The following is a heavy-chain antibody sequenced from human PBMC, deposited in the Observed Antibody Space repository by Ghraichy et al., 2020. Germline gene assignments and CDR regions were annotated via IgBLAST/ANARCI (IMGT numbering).Heavy chain of an antibody. D-gene: IGHD2-21*02. CDR3: ARSPTNDCGGDCWVGDYFDY. Sequence: GGSLRLSCAASGFTFSSYSMNWVRQAPGKGLEWVSSISSSSSYIYYADSVKGRFTISRDNAKNSLYLQMNSLRAEDTAVYYCARSPTNDCGGDCWVGDYFDYWGQGTLVTVSS. CDR2: ISSSSSYI. V-gene: IGHV3-21*01. CDR1: GFTFSSYS. J-gene: IGHJ4*02.